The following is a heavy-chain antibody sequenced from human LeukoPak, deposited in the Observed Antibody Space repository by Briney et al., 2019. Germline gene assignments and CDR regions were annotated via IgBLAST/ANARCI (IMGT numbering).Heavy chain of an antibody. D-gene: IGHD3-9*01. CDR1: GYTLTELS. CDR2: FDPEDGET. CDR3: ATDPSRDDILWY. J-gene: IGHJ4*02. V-gene: IGHV1-24*01. Sequence: ASVKVSCKVSGYTLTELSMHWVRQAPGKGLEWMGGFDPEDGETICAQKFQGRVTMTEDTSTDTAYMELSSLRSEDTAVYYCATDPSRDDILWYWGQGTLVTVSS.